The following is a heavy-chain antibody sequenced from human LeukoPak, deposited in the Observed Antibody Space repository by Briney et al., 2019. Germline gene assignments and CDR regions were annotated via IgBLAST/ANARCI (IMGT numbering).Heavy chain of an antibody. D-gene: IGHD6-13*01. V-gene: IGHV4-59*01. J-gene: IGHJ1*01. Sequence: PSETLSLTCTVSGGSISSYYWSWIRQPPGKGLEWIGYIYYSGSTNYNPSLKSRVTISVDTFKNQFSLKLSSVTAADTAVYYCASHGIAAAGFAEYFQHWGQGTLVTVSS. CDR3: ASHGIAAAGFAEYFQH. CDR2: IYYSGST. CDR1: GGSISSYY.